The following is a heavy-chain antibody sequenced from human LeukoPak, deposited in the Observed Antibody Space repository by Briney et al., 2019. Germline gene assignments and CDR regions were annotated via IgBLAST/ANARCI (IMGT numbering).Heavy chain of an antibody. D-gene: IGHD1-26*01. CDR1: GFTFSTYA. Sequence: WGSLRLSCAASGFTFSTYAMNWVRQSPGKGLEWVSSISGSDGSTYYADSVKGRFTISRDNSKNTLYLQVNSLRAEDTAIYYCAKGASGNYYIYFDYWGQGTLVTVSS. CDR3: AKGASGNYYIYFDY. V-gene: IGHV3-23*01. CDR2: ISGSDGST. J-gene: IGHJ4*02.